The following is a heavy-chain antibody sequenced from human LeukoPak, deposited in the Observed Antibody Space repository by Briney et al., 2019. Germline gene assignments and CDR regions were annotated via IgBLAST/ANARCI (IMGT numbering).Heavy chain of an antibody. Sequence: GASVKVSCKASGCTFTGYYMHWVRQAPGQGLEWMGWINPNSGGTNYAQKFQGRVTMTRDTSISTAYMELSRLRSDDTAVYYCARLYSSGWPNDYWGQGTLVTVSS. D-gene: IGHD6-19*01. CDR1: GCTFTGYY. CDR3: ARLYSSGWPNDY. J-gene: IGHJ4*02. CDR2: INPNSGGT. V-gene: IGHV1-2*02.